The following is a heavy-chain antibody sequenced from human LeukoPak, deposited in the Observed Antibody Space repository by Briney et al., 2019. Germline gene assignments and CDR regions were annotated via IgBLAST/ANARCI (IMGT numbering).Heavy chain of an antibody. J-gene: IGHJ5*02. CDR3: ARPYGYPS. CDR1: GGSFSGYY. Sequence: SETLSLTCAVYGGSFSGYYWSWVRQPPGKGLEWIGEINHSGSTNYNPSLTSRVTISVDTSKNQFSLKLSSVTAADTAVYYCARPYGYPSWGQGTLVTVSS. D-gene: IGHD5-24*01. CDR2: INHSGST. V-gene: IGHV4-34*01.